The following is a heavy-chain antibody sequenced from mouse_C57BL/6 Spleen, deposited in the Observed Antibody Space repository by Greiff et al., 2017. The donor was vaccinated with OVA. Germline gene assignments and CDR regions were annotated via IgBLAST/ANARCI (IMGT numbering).Heavy chain of an antibody. D-gene: IGHD1-3*01. Sequence: VQLQQPGAELVKPGASVKLSCTASGYTFTSYWITWVKQRPGQGLAWIGDIFPGSGSTNYNEKFKSQATLTVDTSSSTAYMQLSSLTSEDTAVYYCARSRNNSFAYWGQGTLVTVSA. V-gene: IGHV1-55*01. J-gene: IGHJ3*01. CDR2: IFPGSGST. CDR3: ARSRNNSFAY. CDR1: GYTFTSYW.